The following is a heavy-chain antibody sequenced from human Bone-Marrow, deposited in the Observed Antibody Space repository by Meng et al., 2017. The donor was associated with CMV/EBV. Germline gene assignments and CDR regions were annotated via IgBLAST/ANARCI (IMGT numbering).Heavy chain of an antibody. D-gene: IGHD6-13*01. CDR2: IIPIFGTT. V-gene: IGHV1-69*05. Sequence: SVKVSCKASGGTFSTYAISWVRQAPGQGLEWMGGIIPIFGTTNYAQKFQGRITITTDGSTSTAYMELSTLRSDDTAVYYCARDVRWLSSWDAFDIWGQGTMVTVSS. J-gene: IGHJ3*02. CDR3: ARDVRWLSSWDAFDI. CDR1: GGTFSTYA.